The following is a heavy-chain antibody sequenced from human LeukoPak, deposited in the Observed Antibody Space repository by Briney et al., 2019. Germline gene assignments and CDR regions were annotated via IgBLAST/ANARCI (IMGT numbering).Heavy chain of an antibody. CDR1: GGSFSGYY. Sequence: PSETLSLTCAVYGGSFSGYYWSWIRQPPGKGLELIGEINHSGSTNYNPSLKSRVTISVDTSKNQFSLKLSSVTAADTAVYYCARAGGVAPDAFDIWGQGTMVTVSS. D-gene: IGHD3-10*01. CDR2: INHSGST. V-gene: IGHV4-34*01. CDR3: ARAGGVAPDAFDI. J-gene: IGHJ3*02.